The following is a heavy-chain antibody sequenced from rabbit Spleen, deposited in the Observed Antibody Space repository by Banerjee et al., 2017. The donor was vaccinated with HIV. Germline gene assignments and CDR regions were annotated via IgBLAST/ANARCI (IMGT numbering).Heavy chain of an antibody. V-gene: IGHV1S40*01. Sequence: QSLEESGGDLVKPGASLTLTCKASGVSLNDKDVMCWVRQAPGKGLEWIACINIVTGKSVYASWAKGRFTMSRTSSTTVTLQMTSLTAADTATYFCAREKSGNHGHDLWGPGTLVTVS. CDR3: AREKSGNHGHDL. CDR1: GVSLNDKDV. CDR2: INIVTGKS. D-gene: IGHD3-1*01. J-gene: IGHJ4*01.